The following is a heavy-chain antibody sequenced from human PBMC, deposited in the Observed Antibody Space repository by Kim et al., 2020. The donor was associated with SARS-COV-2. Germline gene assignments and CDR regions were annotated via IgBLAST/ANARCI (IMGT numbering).Heavy chain of an antibody. D-gene: IGHD6-6*01. Sequence: AESVKGRFISSKDNSKNPLYLQMNSLRAEDTAVYYCAKGRVAARPLYFDLWGRGTLVTVSS. J-gene: IGHJ2*01. CDR3: AKGRVAARPLYFDL. V-gene: IGHV3-23*01.